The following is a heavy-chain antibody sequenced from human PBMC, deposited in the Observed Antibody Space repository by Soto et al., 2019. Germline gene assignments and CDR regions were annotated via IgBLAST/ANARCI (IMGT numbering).Heavy chain of an antibody. Sequence: TLKASGPPLVKPPQTLTLTCTFSGFSFSINGVAVGWIRQPPGQALAWLALIYWDDDQRYDPSLKNRLTITKDTSRNQVVLTMTNMDPVDTATYYCAHKRDVSRGFKSWGQGTLVTVSS. V-gene: IGHV2-5*05. CDR2: IYWDDDQ. CDR1: GFSFSINGVA. J-gene: IGHJ5*01. CDR3: AHKRDVSRGFKS.